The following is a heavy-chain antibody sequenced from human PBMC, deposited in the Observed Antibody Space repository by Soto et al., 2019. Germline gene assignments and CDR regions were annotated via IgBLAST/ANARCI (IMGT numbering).Heavy chain of an antibody. CDR2: IYYSGST. Sequence: TRSLTCTVSGSSISSGDYFWIWIRQPPGKGLEWIGYIYYSGSTYYNPSLKSRLTMSVDTSKNQFSLKLGSVTAADTAVYYCARDRAKWKDYYYYGMDVWGQGTTVTVSS. CDR3: ARDRAKWKDYYYYGMDV. D-gene: IGHD1-20*01. J-gene: IGHJ6*02. V-gene: IGHV4-30-4*01. CDR1: GSSISSGDYF.